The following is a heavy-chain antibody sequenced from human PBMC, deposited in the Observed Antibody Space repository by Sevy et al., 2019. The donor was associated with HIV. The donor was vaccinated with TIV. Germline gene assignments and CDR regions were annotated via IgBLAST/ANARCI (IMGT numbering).Heavy chain of an antibody. CDR2: ISAYNGNT. CDR3: ARAALRAYYYYDTEPDY. Sequence: ASVKVSCKASGYTFTSYGISWVRQAPGQGLEWMGWISAYNGNTNYAQTLQGRVTMTTDTSTSTAYMELRSLRSDDTAVYYCARAALRAYYYYDTEPDYWGQGTLVTVSS. D-gene: IGHD3-22*01. J-gene: IGHJ4*02. CDR1: GYTFTSYG. V-gene: IGHV1-18*01.